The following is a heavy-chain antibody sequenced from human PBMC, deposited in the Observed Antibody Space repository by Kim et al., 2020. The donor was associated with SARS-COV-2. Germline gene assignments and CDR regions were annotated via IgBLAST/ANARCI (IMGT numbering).Heavy chain of an antibody. CDR1: GLSFDDYA. CDR2: ISYEGRNK. D-gene: IGHD4-17*01. CDR3: ARVNYRVSVSLSDY. V-gene: IGHV3-30-3*01. J-gene: IGHJ4*01. Sequence: GGSLRLSCAASGLSFDDYAMSWVRQPPGKGLEWVAVISYEGRNKDYADSVKGRFTISRDNSKSTLYLQMNSLRVEDTAVYYCARVNYRVSVSLSDY.